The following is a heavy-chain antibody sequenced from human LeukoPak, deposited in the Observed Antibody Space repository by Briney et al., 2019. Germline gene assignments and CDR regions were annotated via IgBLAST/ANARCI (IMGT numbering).Heavy chain of an antibody. J-gene: IGHJ4*02. Sequence: SETLSLTCAVYGGSFSVYYWSWIRQPPGKGLEWIGEINHSGSTNYNPSLKSRVTISVDTSKNQFSLKLSPVTAADTAVYYCARCRVLVSSWWETRNEFDYWGQGTLVTVSS. CDR2: INHSGST. V-gene: IGHV4-34*01. CDR3: ARCRVLVSSWWETRNEFDY. CDR1: GGSFSVYY. D-gene: IGHD6-13*01.